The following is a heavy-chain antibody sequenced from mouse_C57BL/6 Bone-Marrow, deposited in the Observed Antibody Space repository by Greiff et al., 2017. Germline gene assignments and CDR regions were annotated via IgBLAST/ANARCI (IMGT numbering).Heavy chain of an antibody. CDR3: ARDTYYDGSSYLFAY. CDR2: INYDGSST. J-gene: IGHJ3*01. Sequence: DVKLVESEGGLVQPGSSMKLSCTASGFTFSDYYMAWVRQVPEKGLEWVANINYDGSSTYYLDSLKSRFIISRDNAKNILYLQMSSLKSEDTATXYCARDTYYDGSSYLFAYWGQGTLVTVSA. V-gene: IGHV5-16*01. D-gene: IGHD1-1*01. CDR1: GFTFSDYY.